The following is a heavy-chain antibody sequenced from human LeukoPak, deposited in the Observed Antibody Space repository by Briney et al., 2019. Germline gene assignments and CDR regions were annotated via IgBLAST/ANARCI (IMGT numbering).Heavy chain of an antibody. CDR1: GGTFSSYA. CDR3: ARVFRSCSDY. V-gene: IGHV1-2*06. D-gene: IGHD2-15*01. J-gene: IGHJ4*02. CDR2: INPNSGGT. Sequence: GASVKVSCKASGGTFSSYAISWVRQAPGQGLEWMGRINPNSGGTNYAQKFQGRVTMTRDTSISTAYMELRSLRSDDTAVYYCARVFRSCSDYWGQGTLVTVSS.